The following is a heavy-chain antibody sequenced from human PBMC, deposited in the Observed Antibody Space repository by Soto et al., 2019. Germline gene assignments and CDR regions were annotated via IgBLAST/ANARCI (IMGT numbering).Heavy chain of an antibody. CDR3: ARSLMALTPLDWFDP. D-gene: IGHD2-15*01. J-gene: IGHJ5*02. V-gene: IGHV4-61*01. Sequence: SETLSLACTVSGGSVSSGSYYWSWIRQPPGKGLEWIGYIYYSGSTNYNPSLKSRVTISVDTSKNQFSLKLSSVTAADTAVYYCARSLMALTPLDWFDPWGQGTLVTVSS. CDR1: GGSVSSGSYY. CDR2: IYYSGST.